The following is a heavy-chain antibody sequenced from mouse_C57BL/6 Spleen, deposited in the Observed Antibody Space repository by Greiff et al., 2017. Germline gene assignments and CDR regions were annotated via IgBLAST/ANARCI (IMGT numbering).Heavy chain of an antibody. V-gene: IGHV5-17*01. CDR3: AREPITTVVDWYFDY. CDR2: ISSGSSTI. J-gene: IGHJ2*01. CDR1: GFTFSDYG. D-gene: IGHD1-1*01. Sequence: EVKVVESGGGLVKPGGSLKLSCAASGFTFSDYGMHWVRQAPEKGLEWVAYISSGSSTIYYADTVKGRFTISRDNAKNTLFLQMTSLRSEDTAIYYCAREPITTVVDWYFDYWGQGTTLTVSS.